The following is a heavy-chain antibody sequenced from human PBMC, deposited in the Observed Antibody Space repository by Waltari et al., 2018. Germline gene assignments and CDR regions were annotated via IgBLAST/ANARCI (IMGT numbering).Heavy chain of an antibody. V-gene: IGHV2-5*01. J-gene: IGHJ5*02. D-gene: IGHD3-3*01. CDR1: GFSLSTSGVG. Sequence: QITLKESGPTLVKPTQTLTLTCTFSGFSLSTSGVGVGWIRQPPGKALEWLALIYWNDDKRYSPSLKSRLTISKDTSKNQVVLTMTNMDPVDTATYYCAHGPTFEFDFWSGYSPHFDPWGQGTLVTVSS. CDR3: AHGPTFEFDFWSGYSPHFDP. CDR2: IYWNDDK.